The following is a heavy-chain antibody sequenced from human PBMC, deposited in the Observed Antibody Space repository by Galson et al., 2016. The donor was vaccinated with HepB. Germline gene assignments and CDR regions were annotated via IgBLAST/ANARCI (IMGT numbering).Heavy chain of an antibody. Sequence: SLRLSCAASGFTFSSYGMHWVRQAPGKGLEWVAVIWYDGSNKYYADSVKGRFTISRDNSKNTLYLQMNSLRAEDTAVYFCARALIDFRGEGYWGQGTLVTVSS. CDR1: GFTFSSYG. J-gene: IGHJ4*02. CDR3: ARALIDFRGEGY. CDR2: IWYDGSNK. V-gene: IGHV3-33*01. D-gene: IGHD3-16*01.